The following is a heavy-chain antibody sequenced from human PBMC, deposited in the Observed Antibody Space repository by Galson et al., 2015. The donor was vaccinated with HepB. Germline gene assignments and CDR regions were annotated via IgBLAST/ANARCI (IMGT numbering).Heavy chain of an antibody. V-gene: IGHV3-20*01. CDR1: GFTFDDYG. CDR2: INWNGGST. D-gene: IGHD6-19*01. Sequence: SLRLSCAASGFTFDDYGMSWVRQAPGKGLEWVSGINWNGGSTGYADSVKGRFTISRDNAKNSLYLQMNSLRAEDTALYHCARDFGRGIAVAPSYWGQGTMVTVSS. J-gene: IGHJ3*01. CDR3: ARDFGRGIAVAPSY.